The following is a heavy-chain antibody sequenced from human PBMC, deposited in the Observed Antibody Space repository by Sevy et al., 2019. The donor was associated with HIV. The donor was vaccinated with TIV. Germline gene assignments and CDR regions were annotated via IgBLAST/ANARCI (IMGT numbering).Heavy chain of an antibody. Sequence: ASVKVSCKVSGYTLTELSMHWVRQAPGEGLEWMGCFDPEDGETIYAQKFQGRVTMTEDTSTDTAYMELSSLGSDETAVYYCATTHPIKIVGATRGYYYYYFMDVWGKGSTVTVSS. CDR3: ATTHPIKIVGATRGYYYYYFMDV. J-gene: IGHJ6*03. CDR1: GYTLTELS. CDR2: FDPEDGET. V-gene: IGHV1-24*01. D-gene: IGHD1-26*01.